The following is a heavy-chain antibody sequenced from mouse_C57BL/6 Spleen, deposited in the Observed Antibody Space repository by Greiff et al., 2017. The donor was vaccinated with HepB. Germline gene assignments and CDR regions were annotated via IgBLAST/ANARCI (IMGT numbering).Heavy chain of an antibody. CDR3: ARDRGLAWFAY. CDR1: GFTFSSYA. J-gene: IGHJ3*01. Sequence: EVKLVESGGGLVKPGGSLKLSCAASGFTFSSYAMSWVRQTPEKRLEWVATISDGGSYTYYPDNVKGRFTISRDNAKNNLYLQMSHLQSEDTAMYYCARDRGLAWFAYWGQGTLVTVSA. D-gene: IGHD3-1*01. V-gene: IGHV5-4*01. CDR2: ISDGGSYT.